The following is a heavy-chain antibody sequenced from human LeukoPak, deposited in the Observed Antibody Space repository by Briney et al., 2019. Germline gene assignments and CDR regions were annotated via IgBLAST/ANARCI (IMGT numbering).Heavy chain of an antibody. CDR2: IYYSGST. CDR3: ARYSSTSSPDY. Sequence: SETLSLTCAVSGGSISSGDYPWSWIRQPPGKGLEWIGSIYYSGSTYYNPSLKSRVTISVDTSKNQFSLKLSSVTAADTAVYYCARYSSTSSPDYWGQGTLVTVSS. V-gene: IGHV4-30-2*01. D-gene: IGHD2-2*01. J-gene: IGHJ4*02. CDR1: GGSISSGDYP.